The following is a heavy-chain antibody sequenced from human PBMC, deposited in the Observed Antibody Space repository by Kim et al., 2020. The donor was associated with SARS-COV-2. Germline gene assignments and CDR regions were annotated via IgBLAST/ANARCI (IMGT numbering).Heavy chain of an antibody. CDR1: GYAFSGYY. D-gene: IGHD1-7*01. V-gene: IGHV1-2*02. J-gene: IGHJ2*01. CDR3: ARSRRLTGNTQWYFDL. CDR2: INPNSGGT. Sequence: ASVKVSCKASGYAFSGYYMQWVRQAPGQGLEWMGWINPNSGGTNFAQKFQGRVTLTRDTSISTAYMELSGLRSDDTAVYFCARSRRLTGNTQWYFDLWGRGTLVSVSS.